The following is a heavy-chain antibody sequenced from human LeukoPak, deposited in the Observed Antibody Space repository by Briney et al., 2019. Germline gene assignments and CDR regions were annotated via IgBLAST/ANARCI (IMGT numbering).Heavy chain of an antibody. J-gene: IGHJ4*02. CDR1: GFTLSSYA. V-gene: IGHV3-23*01. D-gene: IGHD1-7*01. CDR2: ISGSGGRT. CDR3: AKGGNWNYFGDY. Sequence: GGSLRLSCAAAGFTLSSYAMSWVRPAPGKWLEWVSAISGSGGRTYYADSVKGWFTISRDNSKNPLYLQMNSLRAEDTAVDYCAKGGNWNYFGDYWGQGTLVTVSS.